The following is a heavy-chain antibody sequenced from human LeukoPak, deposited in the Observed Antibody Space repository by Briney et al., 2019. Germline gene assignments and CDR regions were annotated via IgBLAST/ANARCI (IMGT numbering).Heavy chain of an antibody. CDR3: ARAPWDGSSWNWFDF. J-gene: IGHJ5*01. CDR1: GGSISSGGYY. V-gene: IGHV4-31*03. CDR2: IYYSGST. D-gene: IGHD6-13*01. Sequence: SETLSLTCTVSGGSISSGGYYWSWIRQHPGKGLEWIGYIYYSGSTYYNPSLKSRVTISVDTSKNQFSLKLSSVTAADTAVHYCARAPWDGSSWNWFDFWGQGTLVTVSS.